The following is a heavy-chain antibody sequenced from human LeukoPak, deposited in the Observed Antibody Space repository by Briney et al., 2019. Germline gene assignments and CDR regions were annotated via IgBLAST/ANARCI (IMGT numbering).Heavy chain of an antibody. CDR1: GGSVSSGGYY. Sequence: SETLSLTCIVSGGSVSSGGYYWSWIRQPPGKGLEWIGYIYYSGSTYYNPSLKSRVTISVDTSKNQFSLKLSSVTAADTAVYYCARDRDYYDSSGYFGRSFDIWGQGTMVTVSS. CDR2: IYYSGST. V-gene: IGHV4-30-4*01. J-gene: IGHJ3*02. CDR3: ARDRDYYDSSGYFGRSFDI. D-gene: IGHD3-22*01.